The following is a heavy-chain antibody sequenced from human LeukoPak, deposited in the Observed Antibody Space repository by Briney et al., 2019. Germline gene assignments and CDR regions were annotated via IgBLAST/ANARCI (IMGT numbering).Heavy chain of an antibody. CDR1: GYTFTGYY. V-gene: IGHV1-69*13. J-gene: IGHJ4*02. Sequence: SVKVSCKASGYTFTGYYMHWVRQAPGQGLEWMGGIIPIFGTANYAQKFQGRVTITADESTSTAYMELSSLRSEDTAVYYCARDRRAYSLRRWGQGTLVTVSS. CDR3: ARDRRAYSLRR. CDR2: IIPIFGTA. D-gene: IGHD6-13*01.